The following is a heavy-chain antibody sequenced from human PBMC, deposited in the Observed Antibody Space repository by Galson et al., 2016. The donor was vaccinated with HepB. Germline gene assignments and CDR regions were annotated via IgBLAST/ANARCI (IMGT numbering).Heavy chain of an antibody. Sequence: SLRLSCAASGFTFNIYAMSWVRQAPGKGLEWVAAIAGSGAPTNYADSVRGRFTISRDHSKNTLYLQMNSLRAEDTAVYYCAKGLYGDYSYFDDWGQGTLVTVSS. CDR1: GFTFNIYA. J-gene: IGHJ4*02. CDR3: AKGLYGDYSYFDD. V-gene: IGHV3-23*01. D-gene: IGHD4-17*01. CDR2: IAGSGAPT.